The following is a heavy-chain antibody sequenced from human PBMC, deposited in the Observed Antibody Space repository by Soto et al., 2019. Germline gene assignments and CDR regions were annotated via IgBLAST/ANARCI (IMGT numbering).Heavy chain of an antibody. J-gene: IGHJ4*02. D-gene: IGHD4-17*01. V-gene: IGHV1-69*02. Sequence: QVQLVQSGAEVKKPGSSVKVSCKASGGTFSSYTISWVRQAPGQGLEWMGRIIPILGIANYAQKFQGRVTITADKSTSTAYMELSSLRSEDTAVYYRASNYGDSNNYYFDYWGQGTLVTVSS. CDR2: IIPILGIA. CDR1: GGTFSSYT. CDR3: ASNYGDSNNYYFDY.